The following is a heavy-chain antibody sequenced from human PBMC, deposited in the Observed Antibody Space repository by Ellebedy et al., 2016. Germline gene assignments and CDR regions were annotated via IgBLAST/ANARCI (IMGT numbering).Heavy chain of an antibody. D-gene: IGHD3-10*01. V-gene: IGHV4-4*02. CDR2: IYHSGST. CDR3: ARYNLGWGIIDH. Sequence: SETLSLTCAVSGGSISSSNWWSWVRQPPGKGLEWIGEIYHSGSTNYNPSLKSRVTISVDKSKNQFSLILTSLTAVDTATYYCARYNLGWGIIDHWGQGTLVTVSS. CDR1: GGSISSSNW. J-gene: IGHJ5*02.